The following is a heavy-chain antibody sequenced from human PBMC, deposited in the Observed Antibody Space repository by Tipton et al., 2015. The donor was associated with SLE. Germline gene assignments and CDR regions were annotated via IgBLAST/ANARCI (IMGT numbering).Heavy chain of an antibody. V-gene: IGHV3-11*01. D-gene: IGHD3-3*01. J-gene: IGHJ4*02. Sequence: SLRLSCAASGFTSSDYYMSWIRQAPGKGLEWVSYISSSGSTIYYADSVKGRFTISRDNAKNSLYLQMNSLRAEDTAVYYCAKDGTGITIFGVVYYYFDYWGQGTLVTVSS. CDR1: GFTSSDYY. CDR2: ISSSGSTI. CDR3: AKDGTGITIFGVVYYYFDY.